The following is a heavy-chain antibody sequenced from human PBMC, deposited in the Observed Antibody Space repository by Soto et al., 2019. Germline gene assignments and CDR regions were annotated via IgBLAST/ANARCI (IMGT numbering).Heavy chain of an antibody. CDR3: ASGYSGSWYAY. V-gene: IGHV4-59*08. D-gene: IGHD6-13*01. Sequence: QVQLQESGPGLVKPSETLSLTCTVSGGSISSYYWSWIRQPPGKGLEWIGYIYYSGSTNYNPSLKSRVTISVDTSKNQFSLKLSSVTAADRAVYYCASGYSGSWYAYWGQGTLVTVSS. CDR1: GGSISSYY. CDR2: IYYSGST. J-gene: IGHJ4*02.